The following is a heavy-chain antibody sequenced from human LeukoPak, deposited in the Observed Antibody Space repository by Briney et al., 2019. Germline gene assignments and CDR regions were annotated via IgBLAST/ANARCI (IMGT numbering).Heavy chain of an antibody. Sequence: PGGSLRLSCAASGFTFSSFAMHWVRQAPGKGLEWVAVTSFDGSNKYSAGSETGRFTISRDNAKNTLYLQMNSLRAEDTAVYYCAREVYSSGWSSFDYWGQGTLVTVSS. J-gene: IGHJ4*02. D-gene: IGHD6-19*01. V-gene: IGHV3-30-3*01. CDR1: GFTFSSFA. CDR3: AREVYSSGWSSFDY. CDR2: TSFDGSNK.